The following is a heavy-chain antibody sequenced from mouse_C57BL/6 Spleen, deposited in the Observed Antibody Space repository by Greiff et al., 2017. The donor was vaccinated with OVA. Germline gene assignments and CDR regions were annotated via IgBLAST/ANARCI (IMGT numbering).Heavy chain of an antibody. D-gene: IGHD2-1*01. V-gene: IGHV1-50*01. CDR2: IDPSDSYT. CDR1: GYTFTSYW. J-gene: IGHJ3*01. Sequence: VQLQQPGAELVKPGASVKLSCKASGYTFTSYWMQWVKQRPGQGLEWIGEIDPSDSYTNYNQKFKGKATLTVDTSSSTAYMQLSSLTSEDSAVYYCARGDESYGNYEAYWGQGTLVTVSA. CDR3: ARGDESYGNYEAY.